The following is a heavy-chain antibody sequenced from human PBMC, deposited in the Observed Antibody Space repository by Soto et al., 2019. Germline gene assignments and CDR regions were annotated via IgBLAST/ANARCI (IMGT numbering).Heavy chain of an antibody. CDR2: INPNSGGT. CDR1: GYTFSGYY. D-gene: IGHD5-12*01. CDR3: AREQGGYDTYYYYGMDV. Sequence: QVQLVLSGDEVKKPGASVKVSCKASGYTFSGYYMHWVRQAPGQGLEWMGWINPNSGGTNYAQKFQGWVTMTRDTSISTAYMELSRLRSDDTAVYYCAREQGGYDTYYYYGMDVWGQGTTVTVSS. J-gene: IGHJ6*02. V-gene: IGHV1-2*04.